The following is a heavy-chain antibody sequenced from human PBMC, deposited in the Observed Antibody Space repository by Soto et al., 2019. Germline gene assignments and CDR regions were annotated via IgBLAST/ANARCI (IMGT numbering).Heavy chain of an antibody. CDR2: IYHSGNT. CDR1: GGSISGGGHS. Sequence: QLQLQESGSGLVKPSQTLSLTCAVSGGSISGGGHSWSWIRQPPGKGLEWIGYIYHSGNTYYNPFLKTRVTISVERSKNEFSLKLSSVTARDTAVYYCARGSYGSGTYYEDLVFDYWGQGTLVTVSS. D-gene: IGHD3-10*01. V-gene: IGHV4-30-2*01. CDR3: ARGSYGSGTYYEDLVFDY. J-gene: IGHJ4*02.